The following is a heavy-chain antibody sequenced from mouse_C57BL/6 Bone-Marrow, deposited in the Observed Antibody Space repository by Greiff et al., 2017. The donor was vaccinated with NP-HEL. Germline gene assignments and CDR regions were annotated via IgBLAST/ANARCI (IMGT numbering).Heavy chain of an antibody. CDR1: EYEFPSHD. Sequence: EVKLQESGGGLVQPGESLKLSCESNEYEFPSHDMSWVRKTPEKRLELVAAINSDGGSTYYPDTMERRFIISRDNTKKTLYLQMSSLRSEDTALYYCARRGMVTTSYYYAMDYWGQGTSVTVSS. J-gene: IGHJ4*01. D-gene: IGHD2-2*01. V-gene: IGHV5-2*01. CDR3: ARRGMVTTSYYYAMDY. CDR2: INSDGGST.